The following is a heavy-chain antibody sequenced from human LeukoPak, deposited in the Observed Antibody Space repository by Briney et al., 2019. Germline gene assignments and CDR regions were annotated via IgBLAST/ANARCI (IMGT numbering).Heavy chain of an antibody. CDR3: ARGLGAAAAY. D-gene: IGHD6-13*01. CDR1: GGSFSGYY. J-gene: IGHJ4*02. Sequence: PETLSLTCAVYGGSFSGYYWSWICQPPGKGLEWIGEINHSGSTNYNPSLKSRVTISVDTSKNQFSLKLSSVTAADTAVYYCARGLGAAAAYWGQGTLVTVSS. CDR2: INHSGST. V-gene: IGHV4-34*01.